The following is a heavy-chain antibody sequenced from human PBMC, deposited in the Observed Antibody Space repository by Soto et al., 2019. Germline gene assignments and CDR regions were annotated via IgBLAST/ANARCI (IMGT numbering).Heavy chain of an antibody. J-gene: IGHJ3*02. V-gene: IGHV4-59*08. D-gene: IGHD3-16*01. CDR1: GGSISSYY. CDR3: ARIGFDAFDI. Sequence: SSETLSLTCTVSGGSISSYYWSWIRQPPGKGLEWIGYIYYSGSTNYNPSLKSRVTISVDTSKNQFSLKLSSVTAADTAVYYCARIGFDAFDIWGQGTMVTVSS. CDR2: IYYSGST.